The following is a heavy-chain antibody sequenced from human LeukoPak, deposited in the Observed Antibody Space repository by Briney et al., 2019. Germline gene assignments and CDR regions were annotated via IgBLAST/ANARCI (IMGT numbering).Heavy chain of an antibody. CDR3: AKDGTRVTTIFGV. V-gene: IGHV3-23*01. Sequence: GGSLRLSCAASGFILSSYAMSWVRQAPGKGLQWVSAISGSGVNTYYADSVKGRFTISRDNSENTLYLQMNSLRAEDTAVYYRAKDGTRVTTIFGVWGQGTTVTVSS. J-gene: IGHJ6*02. CDR2: ISGSGVNT. CDR1: GFILSSYA. D-gene: IGHD3-3*01.